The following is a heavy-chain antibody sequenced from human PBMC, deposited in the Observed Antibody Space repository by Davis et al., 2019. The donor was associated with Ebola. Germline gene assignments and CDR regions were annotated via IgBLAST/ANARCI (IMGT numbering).Heavy chain of an antibody. D-gene: IGHD1-14*01. Sequence: GGSLRLSCAASGYTFRIHAMTWVRQAPGKGLEWVSALSGSGGLSYYADSVKGRFTISRDNSKNTLYLQMDSLIAEDTAVYYCARGGETVTGTASHGMDVWGQGTMVTVSS. CDR1: GYTFRIHA. CDR3: ARGGETVTGTASHGMDV. J-gene: IGHJ3*01. CDR2: LSGSGGLS. V-gene: IGHV3-23*01.